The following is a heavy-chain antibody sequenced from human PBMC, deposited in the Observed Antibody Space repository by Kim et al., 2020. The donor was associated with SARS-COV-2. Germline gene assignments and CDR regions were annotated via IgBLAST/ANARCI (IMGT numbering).Heavy chain of an antibody. J-gene: IGHJ4*02. V-gene: IGHV3-74*01. Sequence: GGSLRLSCAVSGFTFSNNWMNWVRQAPGKGLVWLSRINGDGSSATYAASVKGRFTISRDNARSMLYLQMNSLRADDTGLYYCVRWGLQVVAFDYWGQGTLVTVSS. CDR1: GFTFSNNW. CDR3: VRWGLQVVAFDY. D-gene: IGHD2-15*01. CDR2: INGDGSSA.